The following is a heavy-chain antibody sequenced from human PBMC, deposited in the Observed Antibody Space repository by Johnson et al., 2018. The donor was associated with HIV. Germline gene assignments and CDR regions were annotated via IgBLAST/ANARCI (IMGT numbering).Heavy chain of an antibody. CDR3: AKDQRSSWYGLPLDAFDL. D-gene: IGHD6-13*01. CDR2: ISGSGGST. CDR1: GFTFSSYG. J-gene: IGHJ3*01. V-gene: IGHV3-23*04. Sequence: EVQLVESGGGVVQPGRSLRLSCAASGFTFSSYGMHWVRQAPGKGLEWVSAISGSGGSTYYADSVKGRFTISRDNSKNTLYLQMNGLRTEDTAVYYCAKDQRSSWYGLPLDAFDLWGHGTMVSVSS.